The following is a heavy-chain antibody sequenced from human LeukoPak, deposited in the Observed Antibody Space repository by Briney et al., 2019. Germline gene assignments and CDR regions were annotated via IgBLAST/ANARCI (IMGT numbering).Heavy chain of an antibody. J-gene: IGHJ6*03. Sequence: GSLRLSCASSGFTFSNYVMNWVRQAPGKGLEWIGRIYTSGSTNYNPSLKSRVTISVDTSKNQFSLKLSSVTAADTAVYYCARSPIQLWSHYYYYYMDVWGKGTTVTISS. CDR2: IYTSGST. CDR1: GFTFSNYV. D-gene: IGHD5-18*01. CDR3: ARSPIQLWSHYYYYYMDV. V-gene: IGHV4-4*08.